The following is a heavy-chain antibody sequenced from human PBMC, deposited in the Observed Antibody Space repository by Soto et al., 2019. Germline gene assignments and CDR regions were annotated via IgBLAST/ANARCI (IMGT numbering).Heavy chain of an antibody. Sequence: QVQLVESGGGVVQPGRSLRLSCAASGFTFSSYGMHWVRQAPGKGLEWVAVKSYDGSNKYYADSVKGRFTISRDNSKKTRYLKMNSRRAENTAVYYWAKDPVEWGLLSVGEYFKPWGQAPWSPSPQ. CDR2: KSYDGSNK. V-gene: IGHV3-30*18. CDR1: GFTFSSYG. D-gene: IGHD1-26*01. CDR3: AKDPVEWGLLSVGEYFKP. J-gene: IGHJ1*01.